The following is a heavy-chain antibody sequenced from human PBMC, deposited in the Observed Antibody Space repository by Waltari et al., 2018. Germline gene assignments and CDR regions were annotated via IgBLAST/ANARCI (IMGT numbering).Heavy chain of an antibody. CDR3: AKGGEGGYWYFDL. J-gene: IGHJ2*01. CDR1: GCPFSRHA. D-gene: IGHD2-15*01. CDR2: ISGSGGST. Sequence: EVQLVESGGGLVQPGGSLRLSCAASGCPFSRHAMRWVRQAPGKGLEWVSAISGSGGSTYYADSVKGRFTISRDNSKNTLYLQMNSLRAEDTAVYYCAKGGEGGYWYFDLWGRGTLVTVSS. V-gene: IGHV3-23*04.